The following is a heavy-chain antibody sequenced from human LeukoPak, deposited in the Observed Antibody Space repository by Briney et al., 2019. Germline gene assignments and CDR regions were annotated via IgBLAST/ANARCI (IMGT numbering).Heavy chain of an antibody. CDR2: VYNSGST. CDR1: GGTISSTSYY. CDR3: ARRSCEHSSGYYSRGAFAI. J-gene: IGHJ3*02. D-gene: IGHD3-22*01. V-gene: IGHV4-39*01. Sequence: SETLSLTCSVSGGTISSTSYYWAWIRQPPGKGLEWFGSVYNSGSTYYNKFLKRRVIISVATSKNQFSLKLNSVAAADTAVYYCARRSCEHSSGYYSRGAFAILGQGAIGTGSS.